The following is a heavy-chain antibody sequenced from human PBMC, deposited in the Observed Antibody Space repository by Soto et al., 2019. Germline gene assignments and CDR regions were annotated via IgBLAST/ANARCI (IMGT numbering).Heavy chain of an antibody. CDR2: IYYSGST. CDR3: ARLGGYYQAFDQ. D-gene: IGHD3-22*01. CDR1: GASVNNDY. Sequence: SETLSLTCTVSGASVNNDYWTWIRQSAGKGLEWIGYIYYSGSTTYNPSLKSRVTISVDTSKNQFSLKLNSVTAADTAVYYCARLGGYYQAFDQWGQGSLVTVSS. V-gene: IGHV4-59*08. J-gene: IGHJ4*02.